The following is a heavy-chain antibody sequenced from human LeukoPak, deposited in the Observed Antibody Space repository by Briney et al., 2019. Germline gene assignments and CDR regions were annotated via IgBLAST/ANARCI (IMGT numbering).Heavy chain of an antibody. CDR2: IYESGTT. D-gene: IGHD2-15*01. CDR3: ARGAWATRLGS. J-gene: IGHJ4*02. V-gene: IGHV4-34*01. CDR1: GEPLNSYY. Sequence: SETLSLTCAVYGEPLNSYYWSWVRQPPGEGLEWIGEIYESGTTEYNPSLKSRVTISMVPSKQQFSLSLSSVTAADTAVDYCARGAWATRLGSWGLGTPVIVSS.